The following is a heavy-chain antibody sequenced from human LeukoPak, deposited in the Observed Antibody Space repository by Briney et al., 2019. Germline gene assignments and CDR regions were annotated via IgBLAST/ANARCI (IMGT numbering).Heavy chain of an antibody. V-gene: IGHV1-18*01. J-gene: IGHJ4*02. Sequence: GASVKVSCKASGYTFTSYGISWVRQAPGQGLEWMGWIGAYNGNTNYAQKLQGRVTMTTDTSTSTAYMELRSLRSDDTAVYYCARDLKAFGYDILTGLHWGQGTLVTVSS. CDR1: GYTFTSYG. CDR3: ARDLKAFGYDILTGLH. D-gene: IGHD3-9*01. CDR2: IGAYNGNT.